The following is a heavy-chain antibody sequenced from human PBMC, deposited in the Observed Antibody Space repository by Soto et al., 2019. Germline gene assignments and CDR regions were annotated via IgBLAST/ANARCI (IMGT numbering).Heavy chain of an antibody. CDR1: GFSFFAYA. CDR3: DKTSPHPLPRMDV. V-gene: IGHV3-23*01. J-gene: IGHJ6*02. CDR2: ISCSVGYT. Sequence: PGGSLSLACAASGFSFFAYAMTWVSQPPGGGREWVSTISCSVGYTYYTNSVKGRVTISRDSSKNTLYLEIHSLIAEDTAIYYCDKTSPHPLPRMDVWGQGTTVTVSS.